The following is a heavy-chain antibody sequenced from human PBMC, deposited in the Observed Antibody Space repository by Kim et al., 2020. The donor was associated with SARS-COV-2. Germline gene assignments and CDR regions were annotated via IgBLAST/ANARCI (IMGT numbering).Heavy chain of an antibody. CDR2: ISGSGANT. CDR1: GFTFSYA. J-gene: IGHJ4*02. Sequence: GGSLRPSCAGSGFTFSYAMHWVRQAPGKGLEWVSAISGSGANTHYVDSVKGRFTISRDNSEKTVFLEMSSLRVEDTALYYCAKGMSDTSGWGFDHWGQGSLVTVSS. CDR3: AKGMSDTSGWGFDH. D-gene: IGHD6-19*01. V-gene: IGHV3-23*01.